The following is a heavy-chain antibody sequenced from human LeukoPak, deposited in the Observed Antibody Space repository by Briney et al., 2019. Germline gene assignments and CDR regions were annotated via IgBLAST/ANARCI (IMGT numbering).Heavy chain of an antibody. J-gene: IGHJ4*02. V-gene: IGHV1-18*01. D-gene: IGHD6-19*01. CDR1: GYTFKAYG. CDR3: ARDPSNTSGRYIYFDY. Sequence: ASVKVSCKASGYTFKAYGVSWVRQAPGQGLEWLGWISTYNGDTKYPQNFQGRVTMTTDTSTSTAYMELRSLRSDDTAVYYCARDPSNTSGRYIYFDYWGQGSLVTVSS. CDR2: ISTYNGDT.